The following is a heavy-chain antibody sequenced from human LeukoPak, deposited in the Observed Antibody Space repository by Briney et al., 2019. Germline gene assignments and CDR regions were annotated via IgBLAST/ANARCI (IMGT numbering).Heavy chain of an antibody. CDR1: GGAITSGGYS. V-gene: IGHV4-30-2*01. Sequence: SQTLSLTCTVSGGAITSGGYSWNWIRQPPGKGLEWIGCIYDRGPAYYNPSLKSRFTISMDTSKNRFSLKLSSVTAADTAVYYCARGASSVNRVHAFDIWGQGTMVTVSS. CDR3: ARGASSVNRVHAFDI. CDR2: IYDRGPA. D-gene: IGHD5/OR15-5a*01. J-gene: IGHJ3*02.